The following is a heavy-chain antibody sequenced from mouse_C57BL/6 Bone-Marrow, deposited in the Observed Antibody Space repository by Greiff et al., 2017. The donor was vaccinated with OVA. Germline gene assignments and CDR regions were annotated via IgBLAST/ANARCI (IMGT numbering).Heavy chain of an antibody. CDR3: ARRPYYYGSSRYWYFDV. CDR2: ILPSIGRT. D-gene: IGHD1-1*01. Sequence: QVQLQQSGSELRSPGSSVKLSCKDFDSEVFPIAYMSWVRQKPGHGFEWIGGILPSIGRTIYGEKFEDKATLDADTLSNTAYLELNSLTSEDSAIYYCARRPYYYGSSRYWYFDVWGTGTTVTVSS. CDR1: DSEVFPIAY. V-gene: IGHV15-2*01. J-gene: IGHJ1*03.